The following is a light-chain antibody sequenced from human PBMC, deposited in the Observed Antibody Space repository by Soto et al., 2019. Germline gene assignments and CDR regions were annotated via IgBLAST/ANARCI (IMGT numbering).Light chain of an antibody. Sequence: EIVLTQSPATLSLSPGDRATLSCRASQSVSSYLAWYQQKPCQAPRLLIYDASNRATGIPARFSCSGSGTDFTLTISSLEPEDFAVYYCQQRSNWPSTFGGGTKVEIK. CDR2: DAS. J-gene: IGKJ4*01. CDR1: QSVSSY. V-gene: IGKV3-11*01. CDR3: QQRSNWPST.